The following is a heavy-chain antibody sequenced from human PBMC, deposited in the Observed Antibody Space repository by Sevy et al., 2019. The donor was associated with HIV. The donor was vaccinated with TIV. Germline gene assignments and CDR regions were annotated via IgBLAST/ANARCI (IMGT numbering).Heavy chain of an antibody. CDR2: ISAYRGNT. D-gene: IGHD3-10*01. V-gene: IGHV1-18*01. Sequence: ASVKVSCKASGYTFTIYGISWVRQAPEQGLEWMGWISAYRGNTNYAQNLQGRVTMTTDTSRTTAYMELRSLRFDDTAVYYCARTSSYGSGNYFDYWGQGTLVTVSS. CDR1: GYTFTIYG. J-gene: IGHJ4*02. CDR3: ARTSSYGSGNYFDY.